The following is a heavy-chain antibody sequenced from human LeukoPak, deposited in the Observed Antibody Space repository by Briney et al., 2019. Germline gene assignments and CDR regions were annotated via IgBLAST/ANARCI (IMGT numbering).Heavy chain of an antibody. Sequence: GGSLRLSRAASGSTFSSNWMSWVRQAPGKGLEWVANIKEDGSEKYYVDSVKGRFTISRDNAKNSLYLQMNSLRAEDTAVYYCARGASVVAGSDNALDIWGQGTMVTVSS. CDR1: GSTFSSNW. CDR3: ARGASVVAGSDNALDI. V-gene: IGHV3-7*01. D-gene: IGHD6-19*01. CDR2: IKEDGSEK. J-gene: IGHJ3*02.